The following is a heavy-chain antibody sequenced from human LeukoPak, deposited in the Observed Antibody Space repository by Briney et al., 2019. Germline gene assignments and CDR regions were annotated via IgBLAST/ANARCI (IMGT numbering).Heavy chain of an antibody. V-gene: IGHV1-69*05. CDR1: GGTFSSYA. Sequence: SVKVSCKASGGTFSSYAISWVRQAPGQGLEWMGGIIPIFGTANYAQKFQGRVTITTDESTSTAYMELSSLRSEDTAVYYCARTAARPAYFDYWGQGTLVTVSS. D-gene: IGHD6-6*01. CDR2: IIPIFGTA. J-gene: IGHJ4*02. CDR3: ARTAARPAYFDY.